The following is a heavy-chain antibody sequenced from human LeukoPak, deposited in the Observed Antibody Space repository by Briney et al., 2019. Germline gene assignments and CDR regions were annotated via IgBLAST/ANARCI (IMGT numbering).Heavy chain of an antibody. Sequence: TPSETLSLTCTVSGAPSSRTYWSWIRQPPGKGLEWIAYIYSCGSTNYHPSLKSRVTLSVDTSKNQFSLTLTSVTAADTAVYYCASGQVGATTLFDYWGQGTLVTVSS. J-gene: IGHJ4*02. CDR3: ASGQVGATTLFDY. CDR1: GAPSSRTY. CDR2: IYSCGST. V-gene: IGHV4-59*01. D-gene: IGHD1-26*01.